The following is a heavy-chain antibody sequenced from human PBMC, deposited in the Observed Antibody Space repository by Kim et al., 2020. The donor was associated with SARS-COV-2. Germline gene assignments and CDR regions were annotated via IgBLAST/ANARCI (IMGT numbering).Heavy chain of an antibody. CDR2: IYYSGST. CDR3: ARAASTFFGVVNHFDY. D-gene: IGHD3-3*01. Sequence: SETLSLTCTVSGGSISSGGYYWSWIRQHPGKGLEWIGYIYYSGSTYYNPSLKSRDTISVDTSKNQFSLKLSSVTAADTAVYYCARAASTFFGVVNHFDYWGQGTLVTVSS. V-gene: IGHV4-31*03. CDR1: GGSISSGGYY. J-gene: IGHJ4*02.